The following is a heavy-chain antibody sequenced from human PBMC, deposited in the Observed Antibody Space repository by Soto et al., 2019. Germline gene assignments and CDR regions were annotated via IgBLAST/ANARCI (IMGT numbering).Heavy chain of an antibody. CDR1: GGSFSGYY. J-gene: IGHJ4*02. V-gene: IGHV4-34*01. CDR3: ARDKITGLFDY. D-gene: IGHD2-8*02. CDR2: INHSGST. Sequence: QVQLQQWGAGLLKPSETLSLTCAVYGGSFSGYYWTWIRQPPGTGLEWIGEINHSGSTNYNPSLKNGVTISVHTSKNQFSLELTSVTAADTAVYYCARDKITGLFDYWGQGTLVTVSS.